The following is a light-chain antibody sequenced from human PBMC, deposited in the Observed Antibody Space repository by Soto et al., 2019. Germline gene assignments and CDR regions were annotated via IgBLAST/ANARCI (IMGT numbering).Light chain of an antibody. J-gene: IGLJ1*01. Sequence: QSALTQPASVSASPGQSVIISCTGTGSDVGGFNFVSWYQQHPGKAPRLILYEVSNRPSGVSNRFSGSKSGNTASLTISGLQTEDEADYYCSSYSRSGDSFVFGTGTKLTVL. CDR2: EVS. CDR1: GSDVGGFNF. CDR3: SSYSRSGDSFV. V-gene: IGLV2-14*01.